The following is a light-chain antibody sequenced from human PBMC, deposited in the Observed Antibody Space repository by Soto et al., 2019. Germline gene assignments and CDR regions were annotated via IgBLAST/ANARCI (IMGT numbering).Light chain of an antibody. Sequence: EIVMTQSPGTLSFSPVEISTLSCMASQSVSRYLAWYQQKPGQAPRLLIYDASDRATGIPARFSGSGSGTDFTLTIRSLEPEDFAVYYCQQSSDWPPINCGQGKRREIK. CDR1: QSVSRY. CDR2: DAS. V-gene: IGKV3-11*01. J-gene: IGKJ5*01. CDR3: QQSSDWPPIN.